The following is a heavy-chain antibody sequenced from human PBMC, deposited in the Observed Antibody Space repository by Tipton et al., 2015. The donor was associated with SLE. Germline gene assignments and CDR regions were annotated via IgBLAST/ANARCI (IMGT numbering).Heavy chain of an antibody. V-gene: IGHV1-8*01. Sequence: QSGAEVKKPGASVKVSCKASGYTFTSYDINWVRQATGQGLEWMGWMNPNGGKIDYAQKFQGRIIMTRNTSISTAYMELRGLRSEDTAVYYCARWFDSWGQGTLVTVSS. CDR1: GYTFTSYD. CDR3: ARWFDS. CDR2: MNPNGGKI. J-gene: IGHJ5*01.